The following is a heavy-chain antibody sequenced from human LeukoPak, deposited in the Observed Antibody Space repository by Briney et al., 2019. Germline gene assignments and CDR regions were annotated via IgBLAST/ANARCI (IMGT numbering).Heavy chain of an antibody. J-gene: IGHJ5*02. CDR1: GYTFTSYG. D-gene: IGHD2-2*01. Sequence: ASVKVSCKASGYTFTSYGISWVRQAPGQGLEWMGWISAYNGNTNYAQKLQGRVTMTTDTSTSTAYMELRSLRSDDTAVYYCARGTGYCSSTSCYDSRWFDPWGQGTLVTVSS. CDR2: ISAYNGNT. CDR3: ARGTGYCSSTSCYDSRWFDP. V-gene: IGHV1-18*01.